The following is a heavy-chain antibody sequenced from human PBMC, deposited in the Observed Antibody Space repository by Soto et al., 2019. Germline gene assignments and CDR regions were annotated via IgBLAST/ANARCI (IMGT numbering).Heavy chain of an antibody. CDR2: ISGSGGST. D-gene: IGHD2-15*01. V-gene: IGHV3-23*01. J-gene: IGHJ1*01. CDR1: GFTFSSYA. Sequence: EVQLLESGGGLVQPGGSLRLSCAASGFTFSSYAMSWVRQAPGKGLEWVSAISGSGGSTYYADSVKGRFTISRDNSKNTLYLQMNSLRAEDTAVYYCAKSAQACSSGGSCHEFSEYFQHWGQGTLVTVSS. CDR3: AKSAQACSSGGSCHEFSEYFQH.